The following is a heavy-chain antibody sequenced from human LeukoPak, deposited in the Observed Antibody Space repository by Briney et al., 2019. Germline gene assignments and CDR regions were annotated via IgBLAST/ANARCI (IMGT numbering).Heavy chain of an antibody. CDR3: ARSYCSSTSCYTMDV. Sequence: SETLSLTCTVSGGSISSGSYYWSWIRQPAGKGLEWIGRIYTSGSTNYNPSLKSRVTISVDTSKNQFSLKLSSVTAADTAVYYCARSYCSSTSCYTMDVWGKGTTVTVSS. CDR1: GGSISSGSYY. CDR2: IYTSGST. D-gene: IGHD2-2*02. V-gene: IGHV4-61*02. J-gene: IGHJ6*03.